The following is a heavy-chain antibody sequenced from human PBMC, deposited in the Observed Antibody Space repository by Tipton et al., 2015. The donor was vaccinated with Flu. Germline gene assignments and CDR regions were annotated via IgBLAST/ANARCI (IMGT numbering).Heavy chain of an antibody. CDR2: ISYDGSNK. D-gene: IGHD3-10*01. J-gene: IGHJ3*02. Sequence: SLRLSCAASGFTFSSYGMHWVRQAPGKGLEWVAVISYDGSNKYYADSVKGRFAISRDNSKNTLYLRMNSLRAEDTAVYYCANGLLWFGESDAFDIWGQGTMVTVSS. CDR1: GFTFSSYG. V-gene: IGHV3-30*18. CDR3: ANGLLWFGESDAFDI.